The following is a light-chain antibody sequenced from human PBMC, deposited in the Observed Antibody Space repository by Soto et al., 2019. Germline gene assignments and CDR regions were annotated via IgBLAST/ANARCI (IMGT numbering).Light chain of an antibody. J-gene: IGKJ1*01. CDR3: QQYGSSPWT. CDR2: GAS. CDR1: QSVTSNS. Sequence: EIVWTQSPGTLSLSPGERATLSCRAGQSVTSNSLAWFQQKPGQAPRLLIYGASSRATGIPDRFSGRGSGTDFTLTIRRLEPEDFSVYYCQQYGSSPWTFGQGTKVEIK. V-gene: IGKV3-20*01.